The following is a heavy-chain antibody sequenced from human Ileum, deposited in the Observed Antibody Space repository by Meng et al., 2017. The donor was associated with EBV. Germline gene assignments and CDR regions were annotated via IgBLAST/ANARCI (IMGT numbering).Heavy chain of an antibody. D-gene: IGHD4-23*01. J-gene: IGHJ4*02. CDR2: IYHSGLV. CDR3: AANSGKKMHS. Sequence: QLQASGPGLVKPSRTLSLTCAVSGDSISTTNWWNWVRQPPGEGLEWIGEIYHSGLVNYNLSLKSRVTLSIDKSKNQFSLKLISVTAADTGVYYCAANSGKKMHSWGQGTLVTVSS. CDR1: GDSISTTNW. V-gene: IGHV4-4*02.